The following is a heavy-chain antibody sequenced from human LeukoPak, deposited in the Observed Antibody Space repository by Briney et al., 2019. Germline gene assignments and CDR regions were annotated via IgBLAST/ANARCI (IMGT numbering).Heavy chain of an antibody. J-gene: IGHJ4*02. CDR1: GYTLTELS. CDR2: FDPEDGET. Sequence: ASVKVSCKVSGYTLTELSMHWVRQAPGKGLEWMGGFDPEDGETIYAQKFQGRVTMTEDTSTDTAYMELSSLRSEDTAVYYCATFALGGSGWYGRFDYWGQGTLVTVSS. CDR3: ATFALGGSGWYGRFDY. V-gene: IGHV1-24*01. D-gene: IGHD6-19*01.